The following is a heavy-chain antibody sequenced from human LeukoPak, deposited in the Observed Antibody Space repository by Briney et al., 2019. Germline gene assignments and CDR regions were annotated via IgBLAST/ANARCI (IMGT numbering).Heavy chain of an antibody. V-gene: IGHV3-7*03. CDR3: ARAPYCIGGSCRFDY. CDR2: IKQDGSEK. D-gene: IGHD2-15*01. Sequence: PGGSLRLSCAVSGFTSSSYWMSWVRQAPGKGLEWVANIKQDGSEKYYVDSVKGRFTISRDNAKSSLYLQMNSLRAEDTAVYYCARAPYCIGGSCRFDYWGQGTLVTVSS. J-gene: IGHJ4*02. CDR1: GFTSSSYW.